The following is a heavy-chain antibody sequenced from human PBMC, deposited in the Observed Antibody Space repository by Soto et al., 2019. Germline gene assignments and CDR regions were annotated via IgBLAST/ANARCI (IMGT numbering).Heavy chain of an antibody. CDR1: GFVVTDYY. V-gene: IGHV3-53*01. Sequence: GGTLRLSCAASGFVVTDYYMCWVRQAPGKGLAWVAVFLIGGDTHYGESVKGRFTISRDNSKNTLYLQMNSLRAEDTAVYYCAREPLWSGPLPLDAFDLWGQGTMVTFSS. CDR2: FLIGGDT. CDR3: AREPLWSGPLPLDAFDL. D-gene: IGHD3-3*01. J-gene: IGHJ3*01.